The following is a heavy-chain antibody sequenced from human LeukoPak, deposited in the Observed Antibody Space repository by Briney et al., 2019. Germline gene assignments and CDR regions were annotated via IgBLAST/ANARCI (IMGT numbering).Heavy chain of an antibody. V-gene: IGHV3-23*01. D-gene: IGHD3-22*01. CDR3: AKDSFYDSSGYYSPDYFDY. Sequence: GGSLRLSCAASGFTFSSYAMSWVRQAPGKGLEWVSAICGSGGSTYYADSVKGRFTISRDNSKNTLYLQMNSLRAEDTAVYYCAKDSFYDSSGYYSPDYFDYWGQGTLVTVSS. J-gene: IGHJ4*02. CDR1: GFTFSSYA. CDR2: ICGSGGST.